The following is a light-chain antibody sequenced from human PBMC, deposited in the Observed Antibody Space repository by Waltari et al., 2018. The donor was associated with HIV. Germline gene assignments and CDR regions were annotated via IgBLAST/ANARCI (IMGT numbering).Light chain of an antibody. CDR2: DVS. J-gene: IGLJ2*01. CDR3: SSYTSSSTDVV. V-gene: IGLV2-14*03. Sequence: QSALTQPASVSGSPGQSTTISCPGTTRSVGAYNYVSWYQQHQGKAPKLIIYDVSNRPSGVSNRFSGAKSGNTASLTISGLQAEDEADYYCSSYTSSSTDVVFGGGTKLTVL. CDR1: TRSVGAYNY.